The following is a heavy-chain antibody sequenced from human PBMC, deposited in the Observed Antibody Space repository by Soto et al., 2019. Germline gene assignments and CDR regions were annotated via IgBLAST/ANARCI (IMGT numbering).Heavy chain of an antibody. Sequence: QLQLQESGSGLVKPSQTLSLTCAVSGGSISSGGYSWSWIRQPPGKGLEWIGYIYHSGSTYYNPPLKSRFTISVDTFNNQFSLKLSSVSAADSAVYYCAAGMATVRKYWGQGTLVTVSS. CDR3: AAGMATVRKY. D-gene: IGHD4-4*01. CDR2: IYHSGST. J-gene: IGHJ4*02. CDR1: GGSISSGGYS. V-gene: IGHV4-30-2*01.